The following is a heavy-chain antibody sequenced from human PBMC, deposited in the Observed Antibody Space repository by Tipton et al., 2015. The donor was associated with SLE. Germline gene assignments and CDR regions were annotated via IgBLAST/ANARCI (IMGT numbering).Heavy chain of an antibody. J-gene: IGHJ5*02. D-gene: IGHD6-13*01. CDR3: ARHPGYSDSWYWFDP. Sequence: GLVKPSQTLSLTCTVSGGSISSGSYYWSWIRQPAGKGLEWIGRLYTSGSTNYNPSLKSLVTISVDTSKNLFSLKLNSVTAADTAVYYCARHPGYSDSWYWFDPWGQGTLVTVSS. CDR2: LYTSGST. V-gene: IGHV4-61*02. CDR1: GGSISSGSYY.